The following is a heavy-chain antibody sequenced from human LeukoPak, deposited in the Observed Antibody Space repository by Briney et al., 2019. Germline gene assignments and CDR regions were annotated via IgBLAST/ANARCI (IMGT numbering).Heavy chain of an antibody. D-gene: IGHD3-22*01. V-gene: IGHV4-61*02. CDR3: ARVASTYYYDSIGYYYDPLFDY. CDR1: GGSISSGSYY. J-gene: IGHJ4*02. CDR2: IYTSGST. Sequence: SQTLSLTCTVSGGSISSGSYYWSWIRQPAGKGLEWIGRIYTSGSTNYNPSLKSRVTISVDTSKNQFSLKLSSVTAADTAVYYCARVASTYYYDSIGYYYDPLFDYWGQGTLVTVSS.